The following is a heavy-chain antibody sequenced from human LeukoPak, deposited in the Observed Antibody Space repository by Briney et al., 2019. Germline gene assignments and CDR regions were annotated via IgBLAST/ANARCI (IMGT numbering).Heavy chain of an antibody. CDR2: IYSGGST. D-gene: IGHD1-14*01. CDR3: AKEAEGLPDAYFDY. V-gene: IGHV3-53*05. Sequence: GGSLRLSCAASGFTVSSNYMSWVRQAPGKGLEWVSVIYSGGSTYYADSVKGRFTISRDNSKNTLYLQMNSLRAEDTAVYYCAKEAEGLPDAYFDYWGQGTLVTVSS. J-gene: IGHJ4*02. CDR1: GFTVSSNY.